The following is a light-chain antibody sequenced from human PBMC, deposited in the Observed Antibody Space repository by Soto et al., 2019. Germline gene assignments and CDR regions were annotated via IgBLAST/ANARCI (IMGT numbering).Light chain of an antibody. CDR2: DVS. J-gene: IGLJ1*01. CDR3: SSYTSSSTHV. CDR1: SSDVGAYTF. Sequence: QSALTQPASVSGSPGQSITISCTGTSSDVGAYTFVSWYQQHPDKVPKLMIFDVSRRPSGVSDRFSGSKSGNTASLTISGLQPEDVADYYCSSYTSSSTHVFGSGTKLTVL. V-gene: IGLV2-14*03.